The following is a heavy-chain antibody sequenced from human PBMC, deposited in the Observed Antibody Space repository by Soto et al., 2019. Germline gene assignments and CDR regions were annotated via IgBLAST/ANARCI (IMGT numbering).Heavy chain of an antibody. V-gene: IGHV3-33*01. J-gene: IGHJ6*02. CDR2: IWYDGSNK. CDR3: ARDWNDFWSGYYVGMDV. Sequence: QVQLVESGGGVVQPGRSLRLPCAASGFTFSSYGMHWVRQAPGKGLEWVAVIWYDGSNKYYADSVKGRFTISRDNSKNTLYLQMNSLRAEDTAVYYCARDWNDFWSGYYVGMDVWGQGTTVTVSS. CDR1: GFTFSSYG. D-gene: IGHD3-3*01.